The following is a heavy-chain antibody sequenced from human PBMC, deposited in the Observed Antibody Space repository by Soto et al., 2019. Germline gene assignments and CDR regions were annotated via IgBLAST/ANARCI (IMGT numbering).Heavy chain of an antibody. V-gene: IGHV3-48*01. CDR1: GFTFSSYS. D-gene: IGHD6-13*01. CDR2: ISSSSSTI. CDR3: ATDSIAAARGNAFDI. J-gene: IGHJ3*02. Sequence: GGSLRLSCAASGFTFSSYSMNWVRQAPGKGLEWVSYISSSSSTIYYADSVKGRFTISRDNAKNSLYLQMNSLRAEDTAVYYCATDSIAAARGNAFDIWGQGTMVTVSS.